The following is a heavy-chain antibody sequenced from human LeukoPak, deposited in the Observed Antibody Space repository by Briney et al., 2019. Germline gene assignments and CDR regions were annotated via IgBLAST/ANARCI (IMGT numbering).Heavy chain of an antibody. CDR2: IYTSGST. Sequence: SETLSLTCTVSGGSISSYYWSWIRQPAGKGLEWIGRIYTSGSTNYNPPLKSRVTMSVDTSKNQFSLKLSSVTAADTAVYYCATTASSTTDQYYMDVWGKGTTVTVSS. J-gene: IGHJ6*03. V-gene: IGHV4-4*07. CDR1: GGSISSYY. CDR3: ATTASSTTDQYYMDV. D-gene: IGHD2-2*01.